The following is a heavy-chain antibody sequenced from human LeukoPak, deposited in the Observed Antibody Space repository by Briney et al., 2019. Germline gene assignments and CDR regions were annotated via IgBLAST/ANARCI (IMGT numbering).Heavy chain of an antibody. CDR2: ISTSCSYI. V-gene: IGHV3-21*01. CDR1: AFIFSLYT. Sequence: GGSLRLSCATSAFIFSLYTMNWVRQAPGKGLDLISSISTSCSYIYYADSVKGRFTVSRDNAKNSLFLQVNSLRAEDTAVYYCARARLLRYFDYWGQGTLVTVSS. CDR3: ARARLLRYFDY. D-gene: IGHD3-9*01. J-gene: IGHJ4*02.